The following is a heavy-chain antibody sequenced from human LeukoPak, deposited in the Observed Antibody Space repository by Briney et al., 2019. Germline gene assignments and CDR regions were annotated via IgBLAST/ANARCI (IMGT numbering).Heavy chain of an antibody. CDR1: GFTFSSYA. J-gene: IGHJ4*02. CDR3: AKTPAYYYGSQPFDY. V-gene: IGHV3-23*01. D-gene: IGHD3-10*01. Sequence: GGSLRLSCAASGFTFSSYAMSWVRQAPGKGLEWASGIGAGGGRTYYADPVKGRFTISRDNSKNTLDLKMNSLRVEDTAVYYCAKTPAYYYGSQPFDYWGQGTLVTVSS. CDR2: IGAGGGRT.